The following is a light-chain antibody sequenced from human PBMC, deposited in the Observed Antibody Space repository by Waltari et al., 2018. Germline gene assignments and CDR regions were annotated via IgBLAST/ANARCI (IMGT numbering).Light chain of an antibody. V-gene: IGKV4-1*01. CDR2: WAS. J-gene: IGKJ4*01. Sequence: DIVMTQSPDSLAVSLGERATLTCKSSQSVLYTTNNKNYLAWYQQKPGQPPKLLIYWASTRESWVPDRFSGSGSGTNFTLTISSLQAEDVAVYYCQQYHSPPQTFGGGTKVEIK. CDR3: QQYHSPPQT. CDR1: QSVLYTTNNKNY.